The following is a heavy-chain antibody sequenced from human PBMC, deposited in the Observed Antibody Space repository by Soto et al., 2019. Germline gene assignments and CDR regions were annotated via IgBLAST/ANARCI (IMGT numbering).Heavy chain of an antibody. J-gene: IGHJ6*02. CDR2: ITGSSSYI. V-gene: IGHV3-21*06. Sequence: PGGSRRLSRPGSGCISSSHSKHWVRHAPGQGLEWVSSITGSSSYIFYADSVKGRFTISRDNAKNTVYLQMNSLRAEDTGVYYCARLVASETGYGMDVWGQGT. CDR3: ARLVASETGYGMDV. CDR1: GCISSSHS. D-gene: IGHD3-9*01.